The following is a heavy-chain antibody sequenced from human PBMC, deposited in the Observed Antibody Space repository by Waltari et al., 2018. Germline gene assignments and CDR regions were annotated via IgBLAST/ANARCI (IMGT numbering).Heavy chain of an antibody. CDR1: GFPFRSYA. D-gene: IGHD6-19*01. V-gene: IGHV3-23*04. CDR2: ISGSGGST. CDR3: ASCSSGWSLDY. J-gene: IGHJ4*02. Sequence: EVQLVESGGGLVQPGGSLRLSCASSGFPFRSYAMSWVRQAPGKGLEWVSAISGSGGSTYYADSVKGRFTISRDNSKNTLYLQMNSLRAEDTAVYYCASCSSGWSLDYWGQGTLVTVSS.